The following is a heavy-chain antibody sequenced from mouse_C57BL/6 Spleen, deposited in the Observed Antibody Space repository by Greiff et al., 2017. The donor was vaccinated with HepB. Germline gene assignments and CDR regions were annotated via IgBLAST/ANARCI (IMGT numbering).Heavy chain of an antibody. D-gene: IGHD2-5*01. J-gene: IGHJ2*01. Sequence: QVQLQQPGAELVMPGASVKLSCKASGYTFTSYWMHWVKQRPGQGLEWIGEIDPSDSYTNYNQKFKGKSTLTVDKSSSTAYMQLSSLTSEDSAVYYCARTSNPRGYFYYWGQGTTLTVSS. V-gene: IGHV1-69*01. CDR3: ARTSNPRGYFYY. CDR2: IDPSDSYT. CDR1: GYTFTSYW.